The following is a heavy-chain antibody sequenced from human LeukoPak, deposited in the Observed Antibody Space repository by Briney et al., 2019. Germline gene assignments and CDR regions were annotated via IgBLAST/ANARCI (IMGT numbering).Heavy chain of an antibody. CDR1: GDSISSLF. Sequence: SETLSLTCTVSGDSISSLFLSWIRQPAGKGLEWIGRIYGSRSTTYNPSLKSRVTMSVDTSKNQFSLRLTSVTAADTVVYYCARDSGTTGEVKFDPWGHGILVTVSS. CDR2: IYGSRST. V-gene: IGHV4-4*07. J-gene: IGHJ5*02. D-gene: IGHD3-10*01. CDR3: ARDSGTTGEVKFDP.